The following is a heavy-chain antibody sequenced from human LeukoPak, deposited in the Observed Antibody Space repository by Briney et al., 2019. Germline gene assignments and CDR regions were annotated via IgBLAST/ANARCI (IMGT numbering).Heavy chain of an antibody. J-gene: IGHJ3*02. CDR1: GYTFSDQY. Sequence: ASVKVSCKASGYTFSDQYIHWVRQSPGQGLEWMGWINPNSGDTDYAQKFQGRVTMTRDTSISTAYIELTSLRSDDTAVYYCASYCTSSGDAFDIWGQGTLVTVSS. D-gene: IGHD6-6*01. V-gene: IGHV1-2*02. CDR2: INPNSGDT. CDR3: ASYCTSSGDAFDI.